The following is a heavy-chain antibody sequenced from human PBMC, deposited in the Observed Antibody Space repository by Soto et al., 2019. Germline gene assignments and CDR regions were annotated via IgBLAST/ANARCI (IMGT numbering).Heavy chain of an antibody. CDR3: ARADPVVAAAATGGAFDI. J-gene: IGHJ3*02. CDR2: INPNSGGT. V-gene: IGHV1-2*04. D-gene: IGHD6-13*01. CDR1: GYTFTCYY. Sequence: GASVKVSCKASGYTFTCYYMHWVRQAPGQGLEWMGWINPNSGGTNYAQKFQGWVTMTRDTSISTAYMELSRLRSDDTAVYYCARADPVVAAAATGGAFDIWGQGTMVTVSS.